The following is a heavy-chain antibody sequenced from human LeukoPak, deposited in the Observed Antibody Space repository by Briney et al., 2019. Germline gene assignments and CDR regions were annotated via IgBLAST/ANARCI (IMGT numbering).Heavy chain of an antibody. CDR1: GYTFTSYA. CDR2: INAGNGNT. V-gene: IGHV1-3*01. D-gene: IGHD3-3*01. J-gene: IGHJ4*02. Sequence: ASVKVSCEASGYTFTSYAMHWVRQAPGQRLEWMGWINAGNGNTKYSQKFQGRVTITADESTSTAYMELSSLRSEDTAVHYCARESIFGVAYFDYWGQGTLVTVSS. CDR3: ARESIFGVAYFDY.